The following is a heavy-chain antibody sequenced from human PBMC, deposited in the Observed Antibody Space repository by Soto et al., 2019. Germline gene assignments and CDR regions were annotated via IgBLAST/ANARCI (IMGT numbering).Heavy chain of an antibody. D-gene: IGHD2-21*02. CDR3: ARGGYCGGDCYRVFDY. CDR1: GYTFTGYY. J-gene: IGHJ4*02. CDR2: INPNSGGT. V-gene: IGHV1-2*04. Sequence: QVQLVQSGAEVKKPGASVKVSCKASGYTFTGYYMHWVRQAPGQGLEWMGWINPNSGGTNYAQKCQGWVTMTRDTSISTAYMELSRLRSDDTAVYYCARGGYCGGDCYRVFDYWGQGTLVTVSS.